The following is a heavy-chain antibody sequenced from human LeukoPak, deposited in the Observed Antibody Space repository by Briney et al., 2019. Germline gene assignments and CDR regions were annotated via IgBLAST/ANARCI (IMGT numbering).Heavy chain of an antibody. V-gene: IGHV1-2*02. CDR2: INPNSGDT. J-gene: IGHJ3*02. Sequence: ASVTVSCQASGYIFTYYFMHWVRQAPGQGGEWMGWINPNSGDTNYAQKFQGRATMTSDTSTSTAYMELRSLRSDDTSVYYCARQIFGDIGDDAFDIWGQGTMVTVSS. CDR3: ARQIFGDIGDDAFDI. CDR1: GYIFTYYF. D-gene: IGHD2-15*01.